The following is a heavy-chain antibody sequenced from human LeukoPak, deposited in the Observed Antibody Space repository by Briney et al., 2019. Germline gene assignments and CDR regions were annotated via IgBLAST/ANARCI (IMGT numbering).Heavy chain of an antibody. Sequence: SETLSLTCTVSGGSISGHYGSWIRQSPGKGLEWIGLMHYSGNTNRNPALRSRVTISMDTSKNQFSQKMSPVLAADTAVYYCAGDSPFDWDVFGDSFDIWGQGTVVTVSS. V-gene: IGHV4-59*11. J-gene: IGHJ3*02. CDR2: MHYSGNT. D-gene: IGHD3-9*01. CDR1: GGSISGHY. CDR3: AGDSPFDWDVFGDSFDI.